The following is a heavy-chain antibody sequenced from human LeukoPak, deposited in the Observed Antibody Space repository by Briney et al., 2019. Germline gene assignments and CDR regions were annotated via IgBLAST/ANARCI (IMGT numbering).Heavy chain of an antibody. D-gene: IGHD6-19*01. J-gene: IGHJ4*02. CDR3: AREIRDTGWYVDY. Sequence: GGSLRLSCEASGFTFSTYGMHWVRQAPGKGLEWVAVTCYDGSNQYYADSVKGRFTISRDNSKNTMYLQMDSLRDEDTAVYYCAREIRDTGWYVDYWGQGTLVTVSS. V-gene: IGHV3-33*08. CDR2: TCYDGSNQ. CDR1: GFTFSTYG.